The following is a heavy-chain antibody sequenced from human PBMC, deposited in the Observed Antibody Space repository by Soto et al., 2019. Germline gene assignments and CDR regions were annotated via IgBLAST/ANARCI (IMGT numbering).Heavy chain of an antibody. V-gene: IGHV4-30-4*01. CDR3: ARVSGHYYYGVDV. J-gene: IGHJ6*02. Sequence: QVQLQESGPGLVKPSETLSLTCNVFGGSISNGDYYWSWIRQPPGKGLQSIGYIYYGGNTNYNPSLKSRLTMSIDRSANHFSLTLTSVTAADTAVYYCARVSGHYYYGVDVWGQGTTVIVSS. CDR2: IYYGGNT. CDR1: GGSISNGDYY.